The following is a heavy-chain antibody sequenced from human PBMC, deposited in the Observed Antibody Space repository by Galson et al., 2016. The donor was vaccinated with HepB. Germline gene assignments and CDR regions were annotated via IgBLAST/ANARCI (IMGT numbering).Heavy chain of an antibody. CDR2: INPSGGST. D-gene: IGHD3-22*01. Sequence: SVKVSCKASGYTFTSYYMHWVRQAPGQGLEWMGIINPSGGSTSYAQKFQGRVTMTRDTSISTAYMELSRLRSDDTAVYYCARGHYYDSRGYYYVLDYWGQGTLVTVSS. CDR1: GYTFTSYY. V-gene: IGHV1-46*01. J-gene: IGHJ4*02. CDR3: ARGHYYDSRGYYYVLDY.